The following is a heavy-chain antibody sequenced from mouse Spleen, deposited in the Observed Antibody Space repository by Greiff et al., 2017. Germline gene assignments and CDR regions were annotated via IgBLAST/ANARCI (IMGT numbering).Heavy chain of an antibody. CDR2: ISSGSSTI. CDR3: ATLLLRDAMDY. V-gene: IGHV5-17*01. CDR1: GFTFSDYG. D-gene: IGHD2-10*01. J-gene: IGHJ4*01. Sequence: EVMLVESGGGLVKPGGSLKLSCAASGFTFSDYGMHWVRQAPEKGLEWVAYISSGSSTIYYADTVKGRFTISRDNAKNTLFLQMTSLRSEDTAMYYCATLLLRDAMDYWGQGTSVTVSS.